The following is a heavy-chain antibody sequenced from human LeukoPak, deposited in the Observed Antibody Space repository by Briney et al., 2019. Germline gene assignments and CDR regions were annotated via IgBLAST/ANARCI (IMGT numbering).Heavy chain of an antibody. D-gene: IGHD3-10*01. J-gene: IGHJ3*02. CDR3: ARHTQTMVRGVITSSFDI. CDR2: IYYSGST. Sequence: SETLSLTCTVSGGSISSSSYYWGWIRQPPGKGLEWIGSIYYSGSTYYNPSLKSRVTISVDTSKNQFSLKLSSVTVADTAVYYCARHTQTMVRGVITSSFDIWGQGTMVTVSS. V-gene: IGHV4-39*01. CDR1: GGSISSSSYY.